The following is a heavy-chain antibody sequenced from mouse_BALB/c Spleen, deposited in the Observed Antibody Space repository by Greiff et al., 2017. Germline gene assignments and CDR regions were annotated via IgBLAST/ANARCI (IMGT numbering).Heavy chain of an antibody. V-gene: IGHV2-9*02. CDR2: IWAGGST. D-gene: IGHD1-2*01. CDR3: ARDPPTAVYYYAMDY. Sequence: QVQLKESGPGLVAPSQSLSITCTVSGFSLTSYGVHWVRQPPGKGLEWLGVIWAGGSTNYNSALMSRLSISKDNSKSQVFLKMNSLQTDDTAMYYCARDPPTAVYYYAMDYWGQGTSVTVSS. CDR1: GFSLTSYG. J-gene: IGHJ4*01.